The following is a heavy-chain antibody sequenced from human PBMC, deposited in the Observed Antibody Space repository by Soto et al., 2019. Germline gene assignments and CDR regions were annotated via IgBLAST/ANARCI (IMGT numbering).Heavy chain of an antibody. V-gene: IGHV3-33*01. D-gene: IGHD3-10*01. Sequence: GGSLRLSCAASGFTFSSYGMHWVRQAPGKGLEWVAVIWYDGSNKNYADSVKGRFTISRDNSKNTLYLQMNSLRPEDTALYFCAAFKFRPIWSDSWGQGTLVTVSS. CDR1: GFTFSSYG. J-gene: IGHJ4*02. CDR2: IWYDGSNK. CDR3: AAFKFRPIWSDS.